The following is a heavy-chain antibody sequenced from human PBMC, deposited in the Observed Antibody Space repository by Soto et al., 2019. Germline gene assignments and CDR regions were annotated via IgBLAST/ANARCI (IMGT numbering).Heavy chain of an antibody. CDR3: TTEDVPAVKAWDY. Sequence: GGSLRLSCAASGFTFSNAWMSWVRQAPGKGLEWVGRIKSKTDGGTTDYAAPVKGRFTISRDDSKNTLYLQMNSLKTEDTAVYYCTTEDVPAVKAWDYWGQGTLVTVSS. CDR1: GFTFSNAW. D-gene: IGHD2-2*01. CDR2: IKSKTDGGTT. J-gene: IGHJ4*02. V-gene: IGHV3-15*01.